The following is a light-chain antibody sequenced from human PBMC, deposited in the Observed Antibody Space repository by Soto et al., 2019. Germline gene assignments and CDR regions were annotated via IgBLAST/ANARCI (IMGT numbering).Light chain of an antibody. J-gene: IGLJ1*01. CDR1: SSVVGGYNY. Sequence: QSAPTQPASVSGSPGQSITISCTGTSSVVGGYNYVSWYQQHPGKAPRVMIYEVTSRPSGVSDRFSGSKSGNTASLTISGLQVEDEADYYCSSFTSSGTRVFGTGTKLTVL. V-gene: IGLV2-14*01. CDR2: EVT. CDR3: SSFTSSGTRV.